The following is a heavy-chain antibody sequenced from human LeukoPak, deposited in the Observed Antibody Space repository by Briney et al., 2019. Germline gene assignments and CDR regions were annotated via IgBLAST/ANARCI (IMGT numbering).Heavy chain of an antibody. CDR2: ISGSGGST. J-gene: IGHJ4*02. CDR1: GFTFSSYA. V-gene: IGHV3-23*01. CDR3: AKAPLYYYDSSGYTDY. D-gene: IGHD3-22*01. Sequence: GGSLRLSCAASGFTFSSYAMSWVRQAPGKGLEWVSAISGSGGSTYYADSVKGRFTISRDNSKNTLYLQMNSLRAEDTAVYHCAKAPLYYYDSSGYTDYWGQGTLVTVSS.